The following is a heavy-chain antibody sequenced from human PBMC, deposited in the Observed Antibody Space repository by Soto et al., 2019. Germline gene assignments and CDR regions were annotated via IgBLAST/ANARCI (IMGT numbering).Heavy chain of an antibody. CDR3: ARDMEDYVWGSHRYPLDY. CDR1: GFTFSSYW. J-gene: IGHJ4*02. Sequence: GGSLRLSCAASGFTFSSYWMSWVRQAPGKGLEWVANINQDGSETYYVDSVKGRFTISRDNAKNSLYLQMNSLRAEDTAVYFCARDMEDYVWGSHRYPLDYWGQEPLVPVPS. D-gene: IGHD3-16*02. V-gene: IGHV3-7*01. CDR2: INQDGSET.